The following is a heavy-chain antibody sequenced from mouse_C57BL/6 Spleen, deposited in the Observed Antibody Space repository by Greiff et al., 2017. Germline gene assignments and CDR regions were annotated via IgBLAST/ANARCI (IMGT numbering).Heavy chain of an antibody. Sequence: VKLQESGAELVRPGASVTLSCKASGYTFTDYEMHWVKQTPVHGLEWIGAIDPETGGTAYNQKFKGKAILTADKSSSTAYMELRSLTSEDSAVYYCTRFYGSSYGYFDVWGTGTTVTVSS. CDR2: IDPETGGT. CDR3: TRFYGSSYGYFDV. CDR1: GYTFTDYE. J-gene: IGHJ1*03. V-gene: IGHV1-15*01. D-gene: IGHD1-1*01.